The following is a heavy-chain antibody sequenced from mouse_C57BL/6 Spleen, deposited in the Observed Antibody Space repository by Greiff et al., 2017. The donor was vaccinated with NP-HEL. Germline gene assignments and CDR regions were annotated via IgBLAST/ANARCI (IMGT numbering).Heavy chain of an antibody. CDR3: ARWSLITAVVACSFDY. CDR1: GYTFTGYW. D-gene: IGHD1-1*01. Sequence: VQLQQSGAELMKPGASVKLSCKATGYTFTGYWIEWVKQRPGHGLEWIGEILPGSGSTNYNEKFKGKATFTADTSSNTAYMQLSSLTTEDSAIYYCARWSLITAVVACSFDYWGQGTTLTVSS. CDR2: ILPGSGST. V-gene: IGHV1-9*01. J-gene: IGHJ2*01.